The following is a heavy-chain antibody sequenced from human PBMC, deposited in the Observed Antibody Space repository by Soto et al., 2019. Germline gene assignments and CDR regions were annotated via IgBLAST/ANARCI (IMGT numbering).Heavy chain of an antibody. CDR3: AHTGIMITFGANYFDP. D-gene: IGHD3-16*01. CDR2: IYWDDDK. CDR1: GFSLSTSGVG. J-gene: IGHJ5*02. V-gene: IGHV2-5*02. Sequence: QITLKESGPTLVKPTQTLTLTCTFSGFSLSTSGVGVGWIRQPPGKALEWLALIYWDDDKRYSPSLKSRLTITKDTSKNQLVLTMSNMDPVDTATYYCAHTGIMITFGANYFDPLGQGTLVTVSS.